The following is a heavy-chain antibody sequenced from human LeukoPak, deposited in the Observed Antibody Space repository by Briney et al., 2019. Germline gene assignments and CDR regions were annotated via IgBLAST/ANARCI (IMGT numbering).Heavy chain of an antibody. V-gene: IGHV3-23*01. CDR2: ISGSGDYT. CDR1: GFTFSSYA. Sequence: GGSLRLSCAASGFTFSSYAMNWVRQAPGKGLEWVSSISGSGDYTYYTDSVEGRFIISRDNAKNTLYLQMNSLRAEDMAVYYCVRAIAAARDYWGQGTLVTVSS. J-gene: IGHJ4*02. CDR3: VRAIAAARDY. D-gene: IGHD6-13*01.